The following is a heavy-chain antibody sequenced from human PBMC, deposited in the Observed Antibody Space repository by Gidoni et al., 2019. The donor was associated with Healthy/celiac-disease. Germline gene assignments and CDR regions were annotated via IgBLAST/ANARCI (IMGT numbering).Heavy chain of an antibody. D-gene: IGHD3-3*01. CDR1: GGSISSSSYY. CDR2: IYYGGST. CDR3: ARLLYYDFWSGYWCAFDI. Sequence: QLQLQESGPGLVKPSETLSLTCTVSGGSISSSSYYWGWIRQPPGKGLEWIGSIYYGGSTYYNPSLKSRVTISVDTSKNQFSLKLSSVTAAYTAVYYCARLLYYDFWSGYWCAFDIWGQGTMVTVSS. V-gene: IGHV4-39*01. J-gene: IGHJ3*02.